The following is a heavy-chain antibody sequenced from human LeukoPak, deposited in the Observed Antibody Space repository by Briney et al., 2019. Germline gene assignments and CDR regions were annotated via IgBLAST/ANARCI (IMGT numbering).Heavy chain of an antibody. D-gene: IGHD3-3*01. CDR1: GCTFTSYG. V-gene: IGHV1-18*01. CDR2: ISAYNGNT. Sequence: ASVKVSCKASGCTFTSYGISWVRQAPGQGLEWMGWISAYNGNTNYAQKLQGRVTMTTDTSTSTAYMELRSLRSDDTAVYYCARAERITIFGVVIRTDAFDIWGQGTMVTVSS. J-gene: IGHJ3*02. CDR3: ARAERITIFGVVIRTDAFDI.